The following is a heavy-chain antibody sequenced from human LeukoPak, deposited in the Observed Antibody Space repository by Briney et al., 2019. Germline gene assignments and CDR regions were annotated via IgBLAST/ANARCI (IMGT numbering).Heavy chain of an antibody. J-gene: IGHJ4*02. CDR3: ARLGLSATVTMGAKTDLNY. V-gene: IGHV1-2*02. CDR1: GYTFTGYY. CDR2: INPNSGGT. D-gene: IGHD4-17*01. Sequence: ASVKVSCKASGYTFTGYYMHWVRQAPGQGLEWMGWINPNSGGTNYAQKFQGRVTMTRDTSISTAYMELSRLRSDDTAVYYCARLGLSATVTMGAKTDLNYWGQGTLVTVSS.